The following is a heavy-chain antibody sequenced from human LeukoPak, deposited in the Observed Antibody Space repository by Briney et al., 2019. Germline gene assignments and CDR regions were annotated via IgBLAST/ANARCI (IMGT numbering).Heavy chain of an antibody. V-gene: IGHV3-66*01. CDR2: TYGDGTT. Sequence: GGSLRLSCAASGFTVSRSYMNWVRQPPGKGLEWVSVTYGDGTTFYADSVKGRFTISRDNSKNTLYLQMNSLRAEDTAVYYCAKDTSSGYYDYWGQGTLVIVSS. D-gene: IGHD3-22*01. CDR1: GFTVSRSY. J-gene: IGHJ4*02. CDR3: AKDTSSGYYDY.